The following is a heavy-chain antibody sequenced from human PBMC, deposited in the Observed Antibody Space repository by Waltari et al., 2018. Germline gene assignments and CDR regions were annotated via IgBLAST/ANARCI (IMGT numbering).Heavy chain of an antibody. CDR1: GFTFSSYS. CDR3: ARGRVNGYMDV. D-gene: IGHD3-10*01. J-gene: IGHJ6*03. Sequence: EVQLVESGGGLVQPGGSLRLSCAASGFTFSSYSMNWVSQAPGKGLEWISYISTSSSPIYYADSVKGRFTISRDNAKNSLYLQMNSLRAEDTAVYYCARGRVNGYMDVWGKGTTVTVSS. CDR2: ISTSSSPI. V-gene: IGHV3-48*04.